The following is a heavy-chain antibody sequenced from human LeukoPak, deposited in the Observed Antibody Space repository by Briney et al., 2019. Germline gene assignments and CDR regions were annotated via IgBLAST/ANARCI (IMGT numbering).Heavy chain of an antibody. D-gene: IGHD2-15*01. Sequence: SETLSLTCAVYGGSFSGYYWSWIRQPPGKGLEWIGEINHSGSTNYNPPLKSRVTISVDTSKNQFSLKLSSVTAADTAVYYCARDARMEYYYYYMDVWGKGTTVTVSS. CDR3: ARDARMEYYYYYMDV. J-gene: IGHJ6*03. CDR1: GGSFSGYY. CDR2: INHSGST. V-gene: IGHV4-34*01.